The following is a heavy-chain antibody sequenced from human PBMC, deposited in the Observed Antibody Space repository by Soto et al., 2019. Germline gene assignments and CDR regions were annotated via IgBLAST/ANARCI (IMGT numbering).Heavy chain of an antibody. CDR2: IIPILGIA. V-gene: IGHV1-69*02. D-gene: IGHD2-2*01. Sequence: SVKVSCKASGGTFSSYTISWVRQAPGQGLEWMGRIIPILGIANYAQKFQGRVTITADKSTSTAYMELSSLRSEDTAVYYCASPLGYCSSTSCHGAFDIWGQGTMVTVS. CDR3: ASPLGYCSSTSCHGAFDI. J-gene: IGHJ3*02. CDR1: GGTFSSYT.